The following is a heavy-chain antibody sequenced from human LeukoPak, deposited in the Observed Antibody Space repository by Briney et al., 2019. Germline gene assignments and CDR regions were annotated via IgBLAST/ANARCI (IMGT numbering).Heavy chain of an antibody. CDR1: GFTFSSYA. J-gene: IGHJ4*02. V-gene: IGHV3-30*04. CDR3: AREAKYYYDSSGPDGVVDY. CDR2: ISYDGSNK. Sequence: GGSLRLSCAASGFTFSSYAMHWVRQAPGKGLEWVAVISYDGSNKYYADSVKGRFTISRDNSKNTLYLQMNSLRAEDTAVYYCAREAKYYYDSSGPDGVVDYWGQGTLVTVSS. D-gene: IGHD3-22*01.